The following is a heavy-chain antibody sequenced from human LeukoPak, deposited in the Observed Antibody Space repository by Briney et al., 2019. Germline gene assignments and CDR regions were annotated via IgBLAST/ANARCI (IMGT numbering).Heavy chain of an antibody. CDR2: INPNSGGT. J-gene: IGHJ4*02. V-gene: IGHV1-2*06. Sequence: ASVKVSCKASGYTFTGYYMHWVRQAPGRGLEWMGRINPNSGGTNYAQKFQGRVTMTRDTSISTAYMELSRLRSDDTAVYYCARDRDSSGYWDYWGQGTLVTVSS. D-gene: IGHD3-22*01. CDR3: ARDRDSSGYWDY. CDR1: GYTFTGYY.